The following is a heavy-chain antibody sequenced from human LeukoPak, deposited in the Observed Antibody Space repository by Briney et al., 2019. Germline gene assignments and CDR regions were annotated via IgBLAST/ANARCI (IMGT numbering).Heavy chain of an antibody. CDR3: ARINAIELRFNDY. V-gene: IGHV3-11*01. CDR2: ISSSGSTI. D-gene: IGHD3-3*01. CDR1: GFTFSDYY. J-gene: IGHJ4*02. Sequence: GGSLRLSCAASGFTFSDYYMSWIRQAPGKGLEWDSYISSSGSTIYYADSVKGRFTISRGNAKNSLYLQMNSLRAEDTAVYYCARINAIELRFNDYWGQGTLVTVSS.